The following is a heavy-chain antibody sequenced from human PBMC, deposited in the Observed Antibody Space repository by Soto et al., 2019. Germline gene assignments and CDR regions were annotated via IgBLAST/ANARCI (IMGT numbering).Heavy chain of an antibody. CDR2: INSNGGST. D-gene: IGHD3-16*01. CDR3: AKDGLSSDLGDGMDV. CDR1: GFTLDDYG. J-gene: IGHJ6*02. Sequence: PGASLRLSCAASGFTLDDYGMSWVRQAPGKGLEWVSGINSNGGSTGYADSVKCRFAISRDNAKNSLYLQMNSLIAEDTALYYCAKDGLSSDLGDGMDVWGQGT. V-gene: IGHV3-20*04.